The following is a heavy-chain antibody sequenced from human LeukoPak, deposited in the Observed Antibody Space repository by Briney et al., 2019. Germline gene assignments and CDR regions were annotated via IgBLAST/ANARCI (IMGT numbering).Heavy chain of an antibody. CDR1: GFTFDDYG. Sequence: PGGSLRLSCAASGFTFDDYGMRWVRQAPGKGLEWVSGINWNGGSTGYADSVKGRLTIYRDNAKNSLYLQMNSLRAEDTALYYCARDSLATTDIPPVTGYFDYWGQGTLVTVSS. D-gene: IGHD4-11*01. J-gene: IGHJ4*02. V-gene: IGHV3-20*04. CDR2: INWNGGST. CDR3: ARDSLATTDIPPVTGYFDY.